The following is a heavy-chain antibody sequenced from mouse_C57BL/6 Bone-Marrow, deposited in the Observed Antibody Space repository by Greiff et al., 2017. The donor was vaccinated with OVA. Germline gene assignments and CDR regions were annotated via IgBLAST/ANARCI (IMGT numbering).Heavy chain of an antibody. V-gene: IGHV1-26*01. CDR2: INPNNGGT. CDR1: GYTFTDYY. CDR3: ARVLLLHFDY. J-gene: IGHJ2*01. Sequence: EVQLQQSGPELVKPGASVKISCKASGYTFTDYYMNWVKQSHGKSLEWIGDINPNNGGTSYNQKFKGKATLTVDKSSSTAYMELRSLTSEDSAVYYCARVLLLHFDYWGQGTTLTVSS. D-gene: IGHD2-10*01.